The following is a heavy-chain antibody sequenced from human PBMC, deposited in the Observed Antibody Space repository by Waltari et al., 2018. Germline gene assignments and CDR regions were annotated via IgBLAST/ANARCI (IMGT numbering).Heavy chain of an antibody. CDR1: GYSFTSYW. V-gene: IGHV5-51*01. Sequence: EVQLVQSGAEVNKPGESLKISCKGSGYSFTSYWIGWVRQMTGKGLEWMGIHYPRNYDTRNSPPFQGQLTISADKSISPASLQLSSLNASDTAMYYCARQHAVQGVNYGMDVWGQGTTVTVSS. D-gene: IGHD3-10*01. CDR3: ARQHAVQGVNYGMDV. J-gene: IGHJ6*02. CDR2: HYPRNYDT.